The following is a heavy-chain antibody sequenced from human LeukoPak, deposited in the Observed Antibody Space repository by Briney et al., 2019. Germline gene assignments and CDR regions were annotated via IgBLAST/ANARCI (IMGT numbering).Heavy chain of an antibody. CDR1: GFTFSRYW. D-gene: IGHD6-13*01. CDR2: ISPDGSTT. J-gene: IGHJ4*02. Sequence: GGSLRLSCAASGFTFSRYWMHWVRQAPGKGLMWVSRISPDGSTTLYADSVKGRFTISRDNSKNTLYLQMNSLRAEDTAVYYCARDIATAGHFAFDYWGQGTLVTVSS. CDR3: ARDIATAGHFAFDY. V-gene: IGHV3-74*03.